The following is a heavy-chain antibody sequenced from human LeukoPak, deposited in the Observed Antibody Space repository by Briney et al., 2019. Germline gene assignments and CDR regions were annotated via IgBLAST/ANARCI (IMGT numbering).Heavy chain of an antibody. J-gene: IGHJ4*02. CDR1: GFTFNSYW. CDR3: VRDNYSYRLDV. Sequence: PGGSLRLSCAASGFTFNSYWMSWVRQAPGKGLEWVANIKQDGSEKYYVDSVKGRFTISRDNSKNTLYLHMNSLRAEDTAIYYCVRDNYSYRLDVWGQGTLVTVSS. V-gene: IGHV3-7*03. D-gene: IGHD2-21*01. CDR2: IKQDGSEK.